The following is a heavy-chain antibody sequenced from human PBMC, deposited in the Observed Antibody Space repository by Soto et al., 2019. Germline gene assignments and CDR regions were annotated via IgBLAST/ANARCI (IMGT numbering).Heavy chain of an antibody. D-gene: IGHD3-10*01. CDR2: IYSGGRN. CDR3: ARDYGSGRGWFDP. J-gene: IGHJ5*02. CDR1: GGSISSFY. V-gene: IGHV4-4*07. Sequence: SETLSLTCTVSGGSISSFYWSWIRQPAGKGLEWIGRIYSGGRNNYNPSLKSRVTMSVDTSKNQFSLKLSSVTAADTAVYYCARDYGSGRGWFDPWGQGTLVTVSS.